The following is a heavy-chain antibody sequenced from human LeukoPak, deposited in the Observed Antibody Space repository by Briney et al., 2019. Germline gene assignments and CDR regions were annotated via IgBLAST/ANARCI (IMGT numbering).Heavy chain of an antibody. V-gene: IGHV3-30*18. CDR2: ISYDGSNK. CDR3: AKDPSIVVVAALDWFDP. CDR1: GFTFTAYG. Sequence: GGSLRLSCAASGFTFTAYGMHWVRQAPGKGLEWVAVISYDGSNKFYADSVKGRFTISRDNSKNTLYLQMNSLRAEDTAVYYCAKDPSIVVVAALDWFDPWGQGTLVTVSS. J-gene: IGHJ5*02. D-gene: IGHD2-2*01.